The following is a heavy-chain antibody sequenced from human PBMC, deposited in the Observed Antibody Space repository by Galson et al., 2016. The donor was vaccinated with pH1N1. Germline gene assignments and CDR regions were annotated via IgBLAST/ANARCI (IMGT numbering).Heavy chain of an antibody. J-gene: IGHJ4*02. CDR3: ARAIGSRSAY. D-gene: IGHD3-16*02. Sequence: SLRLSCAVSGFSIRDYGMAWVRQSPGKGLEWVANIKEDGSETYYVDSVRGRFTISRDNAKNSLYLQMNSLRDEDTALYYCARAIGSRSAYWGQGTLVTVSS. CDR1: GFSIRDYG. V-gene: IGHV3-7*01. CDR2: IKEDGSET.